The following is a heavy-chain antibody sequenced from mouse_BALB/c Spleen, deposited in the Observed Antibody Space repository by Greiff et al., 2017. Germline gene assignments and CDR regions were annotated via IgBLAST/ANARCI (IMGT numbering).Heavy chain of an antibody. CDR3: ARGGDYDGGFAY. CDR2: INPGSGGT. CDR1: GYAFTNYL. J-gene: IGHJ3*01. D-gene: IGHD2-4*01. Sequence: QVQLQQSGAELVRPGTSVKVSCKASGYAFTNYLIEWVKQRPGQGLEWIGVINPGSGGTNYNEKFKGKATLTADKSSSTAYMQLSSLTSDDSAVYFCARGGDYDGGFAYWGQGTLVTVSA. V-gene: IGHV1-54*01.